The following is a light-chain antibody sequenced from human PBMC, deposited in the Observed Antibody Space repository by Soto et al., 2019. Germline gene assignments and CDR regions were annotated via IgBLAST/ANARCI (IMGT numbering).Light chain of an antibody. CDR3: AAWDDSLNGRV. CDR2: YDD. V-gene: IGLV1-36*01. J-gene: IGLJ3*02. Sequence: QSVLTQPPSVSEAPRQRVTISCSGSWSNVGDNAVNWYQQLPGKAPKLLIYYDDLRPSGVSGRFSGSKSGTSASLAISGLQSEDEGDYYCAAWDDSLNGRVFGGGTKLTVL. CDR1: WSNVGDNA.